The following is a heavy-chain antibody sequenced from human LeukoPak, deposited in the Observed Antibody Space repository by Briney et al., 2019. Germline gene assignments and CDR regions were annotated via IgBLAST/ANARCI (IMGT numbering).Heavy chain of an antibody. V-gene: IGHV1-8*01. CDR1: GYTFTSYD. Sequence: ASVKVSCRASGYTFTSYDINWVRQATGQGLEWMGWMNPNSGNTGYAQKFQGRVTMTRNTSISTAYMGLSSLRSEDTAVYYCARGRGMYYDFWSGYYHWFDPWGQGTLVTVSS. J-gene: IGHJ5*02. CDR3: ARGRGMYYDFWSGYYHWFDP. D-gene: IGHD3-3*01. CDR2: MNPNSGNT.